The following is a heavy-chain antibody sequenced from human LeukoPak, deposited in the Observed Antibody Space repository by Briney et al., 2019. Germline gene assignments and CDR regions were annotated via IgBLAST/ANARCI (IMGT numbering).Heavy chain of an antibody. Sequence: GGSLRLSCAASGFTFSSYGMHWVRQAPGRGLEWVAFIRYDGSNKYYADSVKGRFTISRDNSKNTLYLQMNSLRAEDTAVYYCAKYSGSYYEGERYYFDYWGQGTLVTVSS. CDR2: IRYDGSNK. CDR1: GFTFSSYG. V-gene: IGHV3-30*02. CDR3: AKYSGSYYEGERYYFDY. D-gene: IGHD1-26*01. J-gene: IGHJ4*02.